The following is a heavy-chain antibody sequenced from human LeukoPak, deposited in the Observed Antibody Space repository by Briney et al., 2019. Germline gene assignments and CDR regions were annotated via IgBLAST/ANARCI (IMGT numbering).Heavy chain of an antibody. CDR2: IYTSGST. CDR1: GGSISSYY. V-gene: IGHV4-4*07. Sequence: SETLSLTCTVSGGSISSYYWSWIRQPAGKGLEWIGRIYTSGSTNYNPSLKSRVTMSVDTSKNQFSLKLSSVTAADTAVYYCAREGTKLGPYSQFDYWGQGTLVTVSS. CDR3: AREGTKLGPYSQFDY. D-gene: IGHD1-7*01. J-gene: IGHJ4*02.